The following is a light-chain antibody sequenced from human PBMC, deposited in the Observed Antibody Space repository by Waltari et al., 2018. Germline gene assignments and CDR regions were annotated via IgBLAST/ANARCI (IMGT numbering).Light chain of an antibody. CDR2: ENS. J-gene: IGKJ4*01. V-gene: IGKV1-13*02. CDR1: QDIKTA. CDR3: QQFSSYPLT. Sequence: AIQVNQSPSSLSASLGDRVPLTCRTSQDIKTAVAWYQRKPGSVLKLLIFENSNVQRGVPSRFSGSGSGREYTLTVSSLQPEDSGTYYCQQFSSYPLTFGGGTKLEIQ.